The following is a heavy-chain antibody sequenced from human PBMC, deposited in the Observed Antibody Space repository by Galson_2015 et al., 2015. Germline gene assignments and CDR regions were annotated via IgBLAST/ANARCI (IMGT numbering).Heavy chain of an antibody. D-gene: IGHD1/OR15-1a*01. V-gene: IGHV3-48*03. J-gene: IGHJ3*02. CDR1: GFIFSNRD. Sequence: SLRLSCAASGFIFSNRDINWIRQAPGKGLEWVSDITGSGTTESYADSVKGRFTISRDNAKNSLYLQMNSLRVEDTAVYYCARASGLGFREQDAFDIWGQGTMVTVSS. CDR2: ITGSGTTE. CDR3: ARASGLGFREQDAFDI.